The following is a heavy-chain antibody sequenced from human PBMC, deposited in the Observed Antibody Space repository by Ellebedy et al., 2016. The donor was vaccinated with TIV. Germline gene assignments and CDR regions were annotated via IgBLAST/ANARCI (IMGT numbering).Heavy chain of an antibody. CDR3: ARHDGNGDYGGWFDP. Sequence: GGSLRLSCKGSGYSFTSYWIGWVRQMPGKGLEWMGIIYPGDSDTRYSPSFQGQVTISADKSISTAYLQWSSLKASDTAMYYCARHDGNGDYGGWFDPWGQGTLVTVSS. CDR2: IYPGDSDT. J-gene: IGHJ5*02. D-gene: IGHD4-23*01. V-gene: IGHV5-51*01. CDR1: GYSFTSYW.